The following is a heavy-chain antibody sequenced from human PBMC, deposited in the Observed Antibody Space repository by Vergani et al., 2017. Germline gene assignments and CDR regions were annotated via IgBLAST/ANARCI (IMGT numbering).Heavy chain of an antibody. CDR1: GGSISSGGYY. D-gene: IGHD5-18*01. Sequence: QVQLPESGPGLVKPSQPLSLTCTVSGGSISSGGYYWRWIRQHPGKGLEWIGYIYYSGSTYYNPSLKSRVTISVDTSKNQFSLKLSAVTAADTAVYYCARARIQLWDNFYYYMDVWGKGTTVTVSS. V-gene: IGHV4-31*03. CDR3: ARARIQLWDNFYYYMDV. CDR2: IYYSGST. J-gene: IGHJ6*03.